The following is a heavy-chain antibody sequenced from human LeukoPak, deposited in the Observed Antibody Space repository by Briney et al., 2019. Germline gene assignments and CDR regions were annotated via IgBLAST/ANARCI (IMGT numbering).Heavy chain of an antibody. V-gene: IGHV4-61*08. CDR3: ASTYYDFWSGYHGVNWFDP. D-gene: IGHD3-3*01. CDR1: GGSISSGDYY. J-gene: IGHJ5*02. Sequence: ASQTLSLTCNVSGGSISSGDYYWSWIRQPPGKGLEWIGYIYYSGSTNYNPSLKSRVTISVDTSKNQFSLKLSSVTAADTAVYYCASTYYDFWSGYHGVNWFDPWGQGTLVTVSS. CDR2: IYYSGST.